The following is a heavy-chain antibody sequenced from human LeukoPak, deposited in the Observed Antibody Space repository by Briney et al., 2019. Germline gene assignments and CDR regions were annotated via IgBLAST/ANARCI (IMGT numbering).Heavy chain of an antibody. J-gene: IGHJ4*02. Sequence: GGSLRLSCAASGFTFSSYAMSWVRQAPGKGLEWVSAISDTGNTYHADSVKGRFTISRDSSKNTLFLQMNRLRPEDAAVYYCAKAPVTTCRGAFCYPFDYWGLGTLVTVSS. CDR3: AKAPVTTCRGAFCYPFDY. V-gene: IGHV3-23*01. CDR1: GFTFSSYA. D-gene: IGHD2-15*01. CDR2: ISDTGNT.